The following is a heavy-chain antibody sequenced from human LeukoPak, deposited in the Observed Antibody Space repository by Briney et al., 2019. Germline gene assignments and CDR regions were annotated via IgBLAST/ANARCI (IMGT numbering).Heavy chain of an antibody. CDR3: ARAPDYGDYSYYFDY. CDR1: GGSISSSSYY. Sequence: SETLSLTCFVSGGSISSSSYYWGWIRQPPGKGLEWIGSIDYSGDTYYNPSLKSRVTISVDTPKNQFSLKLSSVTAADTAVYYCARAPDYGDYSYYFDYWGQGTLVTVSS. CDR2: IDYSGDT. J-gene: IGHJ4*02. D-gene: IGHD4-17*01. V-gene: IGHV4-39*01.